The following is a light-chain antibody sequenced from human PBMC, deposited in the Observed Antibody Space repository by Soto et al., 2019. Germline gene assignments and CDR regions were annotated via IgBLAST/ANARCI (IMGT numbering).Light chain of an antibody. CDR2: GAS. Sequence: EIVLTQSPGTLSLSPGERATLSCRASQSVHRNYLAGYQQKPGQAPRLLIYGASSRATGIPDRFSGSGSGTAFTLTISRLELEDVAVYYCQQYGSSPPRTFGQGTKVEIK. V-gene: IGKV3-20*01. CDR3: QQYGSSPPRT. J-gene: IGKJ1*01. CDR1: QSVHRNY.